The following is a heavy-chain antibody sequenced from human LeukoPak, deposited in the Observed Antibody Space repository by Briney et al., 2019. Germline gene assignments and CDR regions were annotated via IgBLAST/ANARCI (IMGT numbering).Heavy chain of an antibody. V-gene: IGHV3-9*01. CDR2: ISWNSGSI. Sequence: GGSLRLSCAASGFTFDDYAMHWVRQAPGKGLEWVSGISWNSGSIVYADSVKGRFTISRDNAKNSLYLQMNSLRAEDTALYYCAKASTRTTVTTSLDYWGQGTLVTVSS. J-gene: IGHJ4*02. D-gene: IGHD4-17*01. CDR1: GFTFDDYA. CDR3: AKASTRTTVTTSLDY.